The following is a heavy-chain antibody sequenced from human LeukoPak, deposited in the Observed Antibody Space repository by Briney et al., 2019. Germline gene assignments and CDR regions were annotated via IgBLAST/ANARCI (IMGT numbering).Heavy chain of an antibody. D-gene: IGHD3-10*01. CDR2: ISSSSSYI. Sequence: GGSLRLSCAASGFTFSSYSMNWVRQAPGKGLEWVSSISSSSSYIYYADSVKGRFTISRDNAKNSLYLQMNSLRAEDTAVYYCAREGFLAYCGSGSSSRLPNYFDYWGQGTLVTVSS. CDR1: GFTFSSYS. J-gene: IGHJ4*02. V-gene: IGHV3-21*01. CDR3: AREGFLAYCGSGSSSRLPNYFDY.